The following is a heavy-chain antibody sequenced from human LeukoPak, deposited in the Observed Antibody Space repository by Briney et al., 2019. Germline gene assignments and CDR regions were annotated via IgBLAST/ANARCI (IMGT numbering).Heavy chain of an antibody. CDR2: IYYSGST. V-gene: IGHV4-59*11. CDR3: ARESSSSYFDY. D-gene: IGHD6-6*01. J-gene: IGHJ4*02. Sequence: IPSETLSLTCTVFGGSISSHYWSWIRQPPGKGLEWIGYIYYSGSTNYNPSLKSRVTISVDTSKNQFSLKLSSVTAADTAVYYCARESSSSYFDYWGQGTLVTVSS. CDR1: GGSISSHY.